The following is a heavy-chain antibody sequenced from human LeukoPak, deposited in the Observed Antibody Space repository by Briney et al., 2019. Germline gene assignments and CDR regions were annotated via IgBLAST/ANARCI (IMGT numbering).Heavy chain of an antibody. J-gene: IGHJ3*02. V-gene: IGHV1-18*01. CDR3: ARRGESSGYAFDI. CDR2: ISPYNGNT. D-gene: IGHD6-19*01. CDR1: GYTFTSYG. Sequence: ASVKVSCKASGYTFTSYGISWVRQAPGQGLEWMGWISPYNGNTDYSQKLQGRVTMTTDTSTSTAYMELRSLRPDDTAVYYCARRGESSGYAFDIWGQGTVVTVSS.